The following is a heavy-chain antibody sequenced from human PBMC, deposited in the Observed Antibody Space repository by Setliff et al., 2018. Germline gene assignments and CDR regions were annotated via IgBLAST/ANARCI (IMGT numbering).Heavy chain of an antibody. CDR1: GLTFSNNY. CDR2: INRDGSVK. V-gene: IGHV3-7*03. J-gene: IGHJ4*02. CDR3: VRDGQWLVPHY. Sequence: GGSLRLSCAASGLTFSNNYMSWVRQAPGKGLEWVANINRDGSVKYYVDSVKGRFTISRDNAKNSVYLQMNSLRAEDTAVYYCVRDGQWLVPHYWGQGTLVTVSS. D-gene: IGHD6-19*01.